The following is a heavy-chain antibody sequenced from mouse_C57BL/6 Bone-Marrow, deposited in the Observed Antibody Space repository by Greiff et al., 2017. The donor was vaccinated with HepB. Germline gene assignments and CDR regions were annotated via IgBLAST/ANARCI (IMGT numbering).Heavy chain of an antibody. CDR1: GYSITSGYY. CDR3: ARDDYYYAMDY. Sequence: ESGPGLVKPSQSLSLTCSVTGYSITSGYYWNWIRQFPGNKLEWMGYISYDGSNNYNPSLKNRISITRYTSKNQFFLKLNSVTTEDTATYYCARDDYYYAMDYWGQGTSVTVSS. D-gene: IGHD2-13*01. V-gene: IGHV3-6*01. J-gene: IGHJ4*01. CDR2: ISYDGSN.